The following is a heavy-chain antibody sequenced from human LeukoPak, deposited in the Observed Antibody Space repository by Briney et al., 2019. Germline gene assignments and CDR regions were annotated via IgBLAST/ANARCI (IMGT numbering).Heavy chain of an antibody. V-gene: IGHV1-2*02. Sequence: AASVKVSCKTSGFTFTDYYMHWVRLAPGQGLEWMGWINSNTGGTNYAQTFQGRVTMTRDTSISTAYMELNRLRSDDTAVYYCARGVTARGFYYYMDVWGKGTTVTISS. D-gene: IGHD2-21*02. CDR3: ARGVTARGFYYYMDV. J-gene: IGHJ6*03. CDR1: GFTFTDYY. CDR2: INSNTGGT.